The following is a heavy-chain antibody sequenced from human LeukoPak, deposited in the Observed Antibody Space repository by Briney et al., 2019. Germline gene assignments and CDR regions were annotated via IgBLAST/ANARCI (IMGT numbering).Heavy chain of an antibody. CDR3: ARVVAYYYGSGSYSWFDP. D-gene: IGHD3-10*01. J-gene: IGHJ5*02. Sequence: GASVKVSCKASGYTFTGDYMHWVRQAPGQGLEWMGWINPNSGGTNYAQKFQGRVTMTRDTSISTAYMELSRLRSDDTAVYYCARVVAYYYGSGSYSWFDPWGQGTLVTVSS. CDR2: INPNSGGT. CDR1: GYTFTGDY. V-gene: IGHV1-2*02.